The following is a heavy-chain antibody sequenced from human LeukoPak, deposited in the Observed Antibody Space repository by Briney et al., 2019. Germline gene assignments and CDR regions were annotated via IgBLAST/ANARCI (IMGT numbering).Heavy chain of an antibody. Sequence: PGGSLRLSCAASGFTFSSYSTNWVRQAPGKGLEWVSYISSSSSTIYYADSVKGRFTISRDNAKNSLYLQMNSLRAEDTAVYYCARTKVTYYDLPEYFDYWGQGTLVTVSS. CDR1: GFTFSSYS. V-gene: IGHV3-48*01. D-gene: IGHD3-3*01. CDR3: ARTKVTYYDLPEYFDY. CDR2: ISSSSSTI. J-gene: IGHJ4*02.